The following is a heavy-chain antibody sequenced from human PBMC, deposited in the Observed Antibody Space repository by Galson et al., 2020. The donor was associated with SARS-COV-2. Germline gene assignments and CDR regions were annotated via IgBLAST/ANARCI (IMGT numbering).Heavy chain of an antibody. CDR2: ISGSGGSS. Sequence: GGSLRLSCVASGFTFTSYAMTWVRQAPGKGLEWVSAISGSGGSSYYADSVKGRFTISKDNSKNTLYLQMNSLRVEDTAVYYCAKDSVVVTQVRRDWFDPWGQGTLVTVSS. D-gene: IGHD2-21*02. CDR1: GFTFTSYA. J-gene: IGHJ5*02. V-gene: IGHV3-23*01. CDR3: AKDSVVVTQVRRDWFDP.